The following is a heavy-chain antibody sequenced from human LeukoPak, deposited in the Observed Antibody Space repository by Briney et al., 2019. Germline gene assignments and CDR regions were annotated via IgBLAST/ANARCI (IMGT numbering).Heavy chain of an antibody. CDR3: AKDSSGGYNSH. D-gene: IGHD5-24*01. CDR2: INPNSGDT. J-gene: IGHJ4*02. V-gene: IGHV1-2*02. CDR1: GYIFKDFY. Sequence: ASVKVSCKTSGYIFKDFYIHWVRQTPGHGLEWMGWINPNSGDTNSAQRFQGRVTMTRDTSTGTAYMDLSSLTSDDTAVYFCAKDSSGGYNSHWGQGTLVTVSS.